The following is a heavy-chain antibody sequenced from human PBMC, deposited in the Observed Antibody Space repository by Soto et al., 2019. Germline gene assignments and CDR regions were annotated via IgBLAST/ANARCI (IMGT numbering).Heavy chain of an antibody. J-gene: IGHJ4*02. CDR2: IYYSGST. CDR3: ARALWFGDLHYFDY. CDR1: GGSISSYY. V-gene: IGHV4-59*01. Sequence: PSETLSLTCTVSGGSISSYYWSWIRQPPGKGLEWIGYIYYSGSTNYNPSLKSRVTISVDTSKNQFSLKLSSVTAADTAVYYCARALWFGDLHYFDYWGQGTLVTVSS. D-gene: IGHD3-10*01.